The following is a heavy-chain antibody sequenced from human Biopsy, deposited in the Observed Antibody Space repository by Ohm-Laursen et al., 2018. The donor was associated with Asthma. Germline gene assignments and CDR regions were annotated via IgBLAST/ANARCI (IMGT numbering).Heavy chain of an antibody. CDR1: GVSIRSYY. Sequence: GTLSLTCSVSGVSIRSYYWTWIRQPPGKGLEWIGNIHYSGSTYSNPSLKSRVAISVDTSKKQISLRLSSVIAADTAVYYCAGFCSGGNCPDHWGQGTLVTVSS. D-gene: IGHD2-15*01. CDR3: AGFCSGGNCPDH. V-gene: IGHV4-59*01. J-gene: IGHJ4*02. CDR2: IHYSGST.